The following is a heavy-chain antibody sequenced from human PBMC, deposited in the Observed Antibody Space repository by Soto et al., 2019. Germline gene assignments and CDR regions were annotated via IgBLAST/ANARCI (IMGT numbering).Heavy chain of an antibody. D-gene: IGHD6-6*01. J-gene: IGHJ4*02. CDR1: GFTFSGSA. V-gene: IGHV3-73*01. CDR3: TRWEEYSSSSLPFDY. CDR2: IRSKANSYAT. Sequence: GGSLRLSCAASGFTFSGSAMHWVRQASGKGLEWVGRIRSKANSYATAYAASVKGRFTISRDDSKNTAYLQMNSLKTEDTAVYYCTRWEEYSSSSLPFDYWGQGTLVTVSS.